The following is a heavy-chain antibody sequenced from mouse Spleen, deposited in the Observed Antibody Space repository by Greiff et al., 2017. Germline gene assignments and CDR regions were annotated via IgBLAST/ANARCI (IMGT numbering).Heavy chain of an antibody. J-gene: IGHJ1*01. Sequence: QVQLKESGAELVKPGASVKISCKASGYAFSSYWMNWVKQRPGKGLEWIGQIYPGDGDTNYNGKFKGKATLTADKSSSTAYMQLSSLTSEDSAVYFCARRPGTVWYFDVWGAGTTVTVSS. D-gene: IGHD3-3*01. CDR2: IYPGDGDT. CDR1: GYAFSSYW. V-gene: IGHV1-80*01. CDR3: ARRPGTVWYFDV.